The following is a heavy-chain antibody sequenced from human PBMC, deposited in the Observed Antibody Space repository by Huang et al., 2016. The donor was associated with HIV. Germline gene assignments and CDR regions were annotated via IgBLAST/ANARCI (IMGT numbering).Heavy chain of an antibody. V-gene: IGHV1-3*01. D-gene: IGHD6-19*01. CDR2: SNGDGIT. CDR1: GFNFLTYA. J-gene: IGHJ5*02. Sequence: QVQLVQSGAEVVKPGASVNLSCKASGFNFLTYALHWVRQAPGQRLEGMGWSNGDGITKYSQKFQGRVTITRDRAANTVYVDLKSLTYEDTAVYYCARDKEAGTPFFDPWGQGTLVTVSS. CDR3: ARDKEAGTPFFDP.